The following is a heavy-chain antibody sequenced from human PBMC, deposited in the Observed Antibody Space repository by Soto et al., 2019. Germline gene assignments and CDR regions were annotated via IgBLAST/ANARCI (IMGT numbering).Heavy chain of an antibody. CDR2: IYYSGNT. CDR3: ARGSERYYYGSGRVDY. Sequence: QVQLQESGPGLVKPSQTLSLTCTVSGGSISSGDYYWSWIRQPPGKGLEWIGYIYYSGNTYYNPSLKSRVTISVDTPKNQFSLKLSSVTAADTAVYYCARGSERYYYGSGRVDYWGQGTLVTVSS. J-gene: IGHJ4*02. D-gene: IGHD3-10*01. CDR1: GGSISSGDYY. V-gene: IGHV4-30-4*01.